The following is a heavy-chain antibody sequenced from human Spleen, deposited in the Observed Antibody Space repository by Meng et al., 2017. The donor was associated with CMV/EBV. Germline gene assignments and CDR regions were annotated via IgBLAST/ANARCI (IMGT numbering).Heavy chain of an antibody. D-gene: IGHD2-2*02. Sequence: ETLSLTCAASGFTFSSYSMNWVRQAPGKGLEWVSSISSSSSYIYYADSVKGRFTISRDNAKNSLYLQMNSLRAEDTAVYYCARHCSSTSCYTNWFDPWGQGTLVTVSS. V-gene: IGHV3-21*01. J-gene: IGHJ5*02. CDR1: GFTFSSYS. CDR2: ISSSSSYI. CDR3: ARHCSSTSCYTNWFDP.